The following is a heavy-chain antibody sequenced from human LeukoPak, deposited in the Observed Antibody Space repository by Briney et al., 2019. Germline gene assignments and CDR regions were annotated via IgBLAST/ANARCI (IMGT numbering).Heavy chain of an antibody. Sequence: SETLSLTXAVYGGSFSGYYWSWIRQPPGKGLEWIGEINHSGSTNYNPSLKSRVTISVDTSKNQFSLKLSSVTAADTAVYYCARVPKYYDFWSGSNYMDVWGKGTTVTVSS. D-gene: IGHD3-3*01. CDR2: INHSGST. J-gene: IGHJ6*03. V-gene: IGHV4-34*01. CDR3: ARVPKYYDFWSGSNYMDV. CDR1: GGSFSGYY.